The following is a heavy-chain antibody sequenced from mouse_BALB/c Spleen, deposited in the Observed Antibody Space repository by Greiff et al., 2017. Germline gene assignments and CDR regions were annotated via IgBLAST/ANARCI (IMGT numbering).Heavy chain of an antibody. Sequence: VQLQESGAELAKPGASVKMSCKASGYTFTSYWMHWVKQRPGQGLEWIGYINPSTGYTEYNQKFKDKATLTADKSSSTAYMQLSSLTSEDSAVYYCAMYYYGSSLYAMDYWGQGTSVTVSS. J-gene: IGHJ4*01. CDR2: INPSTGYT. V-gene: IGHV1-7*01. D-gene: IGHD1-1*01. CDR1: GYTFTSYW. CDR3: AMYYYGSSLYAMDY.